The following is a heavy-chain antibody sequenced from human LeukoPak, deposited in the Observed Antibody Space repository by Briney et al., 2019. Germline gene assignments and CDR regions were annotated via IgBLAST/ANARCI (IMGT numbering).Heavy chain of an antibody. CDR2: IKYDGTKK. Sequence: GGSLRLSCAASGFTFSTYWMSWVRQAPGKGLEWVASIKYDGTKKYYVGSVKGRFTISTDNVKNSLYLQMNSLRVEDTAVYYCARSQYWDQGTLVTVSS. V-gene: IGHV3-7*01. CDR3: ARSQY. CDR1: GFTFSTYW. J-gene: IGHJ4*02.